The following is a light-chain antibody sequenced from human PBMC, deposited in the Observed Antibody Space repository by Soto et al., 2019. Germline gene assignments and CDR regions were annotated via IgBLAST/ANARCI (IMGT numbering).Light chain of an antibody. Sequence: DIQMTQSQSSLSASVGDRVTITCRASQGVRDDLAWYHQKPGKAPKVLISGSSSLKRGVPSRVSGSGSGTEFTLTISSLQPEDFGTYYCQQSYTIPISFGQGRLLEVK. CDR1: QGVRDD. CDR2: GSS. CDR3: QQSYTIPIS. V-gene: IGKV1-39*01. J-gene: IGKJ5*01.